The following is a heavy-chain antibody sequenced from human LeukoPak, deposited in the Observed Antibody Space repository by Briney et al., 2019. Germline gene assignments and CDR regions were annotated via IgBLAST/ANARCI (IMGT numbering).Heavy chain of an antibody. CDR1: GFSFSMYD. Sequence: PGGSLSLSCEASGFSFSMYDMTWVRQAPGKGLEYVSSISSRSTYRFSADSVRGRFTISRDDAKNLLFLHMNSPRGDDTAVYYCARLGPGRDVSNSFDLWGQGTLVTVSS. CDR3: ARLGPGRDVSNSFDL. V-gene: IGHV3-21*06. D-gene: IGHD5-24*01. CDR2: ISSRSTYR. J-gene: IGHJ4*02.